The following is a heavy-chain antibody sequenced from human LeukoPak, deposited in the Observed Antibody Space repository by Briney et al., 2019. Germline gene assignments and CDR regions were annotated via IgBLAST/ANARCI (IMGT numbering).Heavy chain of an antibody. J-gene: IGHJ4*02. CDR2: IKQDGTEK. V-gene: IGHV3-7*04. D-gene: IGHD6-6*01. Sequence: PGGSLRLSCAASGFTLSSYWMSWVRHAPGEGLEWVANIKQDGTEKYYMDSVKGQFSISRDNAKNSLYLQMNALRAEDTAVYYCARDVRPDYWGQGTLVTVST. CDR1: GFTLSSYW. CDR3: ARDVRPDY.